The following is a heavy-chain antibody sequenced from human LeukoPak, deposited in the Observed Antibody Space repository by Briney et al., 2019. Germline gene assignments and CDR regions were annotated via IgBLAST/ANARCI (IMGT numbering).Heavy chain of an antibody. J-gene: IGHJ4*02. CDR3: TTDGESDWCSTSCYGMGGYFDY. Sequence: GGSLRLSCAASGFTLSNAWMSWVRQAPGKGLEWVGRIKSKTDGGTTDYAAPVKGRFTISRDDSKNTLYLQMNSLKTEDTAVYYCTTDGESDWCSTSCYGMGGYFDYWGQGTLVTVSS. CDR1: GFTLSNAW. D-gene: IGHD2-2*01. V-gene: IGHV3-15*01. CDR2: IKSKTDGGTT.